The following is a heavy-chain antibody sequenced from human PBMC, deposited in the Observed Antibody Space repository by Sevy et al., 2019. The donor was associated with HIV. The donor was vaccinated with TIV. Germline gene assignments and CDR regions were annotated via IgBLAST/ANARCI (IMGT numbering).Heavy chain of an antibody. D-gene: IGHD6-13*01. V-gene: IGHV4-39*01. CDR2: IYYSGST. J-gene: IGHJ4*02. Sequence: SETLSLTCTVSGGSISSSSYYWGWIRQPQGKGLEWIGSIYYSGSTYYNPSLKSRVTISVDTSKNQFSLKLSSVTAADTAVYYCARGYSSSWYGFHFDYWGQGTLVTVSS. CDR3: ARGYSSSWYGFHFDY. CDR1: GGSISSSSYY.